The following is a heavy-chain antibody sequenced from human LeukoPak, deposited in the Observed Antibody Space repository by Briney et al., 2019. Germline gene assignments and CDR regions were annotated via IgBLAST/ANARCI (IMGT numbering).Heavy chain of an antibody. D-gene: IGHD6-13*01. CDR2: IRDSGGDT. J-gene: IGHJ4*02. CDR3: ASITGYSSSFSFDY. Sequence: GGSLRLSCVGSGFTFNNYVMSWVRQAPGKGLEWVLSIRDSGGDTYSADSVKGRFTISRDNSKNTLYLQMNSLRAEDTAVYYCASITGYSSSFSFDYWGQGTLVTVSS. CDR1: GFTFNNYV. V-gene: IGHV3-23*01.